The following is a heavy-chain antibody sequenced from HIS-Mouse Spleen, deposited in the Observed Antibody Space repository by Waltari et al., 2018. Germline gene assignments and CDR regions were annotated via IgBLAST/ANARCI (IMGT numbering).Heavy chain of an antibody. CDR1: GGSLSSSSYY. CDR2: IYYNGST. V-gene: IGHV4-39*07. Sequence: QLQLQESGPGLVKPSETLSLTCTVSGGSLSSSSYYWGWIRQPPGKGLEWIWSIYYNGSTYYNPSLKSRVTISVDTSKNQFSLKLSSVTAADTAVYYCARGDAGYYYYYGMDVWGQGTTVTVSS. D-gene: IGHD2-8*01. CDR3: ARGDAGYYYYYGMDV. J-gene: IGHJ6*02.